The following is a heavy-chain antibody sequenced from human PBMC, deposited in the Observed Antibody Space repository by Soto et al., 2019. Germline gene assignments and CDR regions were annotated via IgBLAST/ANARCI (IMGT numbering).Heavy chain of an antibody. D-gene: IGHD1-26*01. V-gene: IGHV4-59*01. CDR3: ARGVGSSPPRY. CDR1: GGSIIVYY. J-gene: IGHJ4*02. CDR2: IYASGSP. Sequence: QVQLQESGPGQVKPSETLSLTCTISGGSIIVYYWSWVRQPPRHERECIGYIYASGSPYYNPSLRSRVTISADTSKNQISLKLTSPTAADTAVYYCARGVGSSPPRYWGRGTLVTVSS.